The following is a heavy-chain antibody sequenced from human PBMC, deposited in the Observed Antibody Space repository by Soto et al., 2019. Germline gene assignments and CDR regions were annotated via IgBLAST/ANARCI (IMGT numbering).Heavy chain of an antibody. CDR1: GFTFDDYA. CDR3: AKGSLPGNYYYYGMDV. J-gene: IGHJ6*02. CDR2: ISWNSGSI. Sequence: GGSLRLSCAASGFTFDDYAMHWVRQAPGKGLEWVSGISWNSGSIGYADSVKGRFTISRDNAKNSLYLQMNSLRAEDTALYYCAKGSLPGNYYYYGMDVWGQGTTVTVSS. D-gene: IGHD2-2*01. V-gene: IGHV3-9*01.